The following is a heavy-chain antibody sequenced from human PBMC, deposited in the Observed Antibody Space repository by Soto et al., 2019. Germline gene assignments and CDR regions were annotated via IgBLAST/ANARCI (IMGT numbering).Heavy chain of an antibody. D-gene: IGHD6-13*01. J-gene: IGHJ5*02. Sequence: SETLSLTCTLSGGSISLYHWRWIRQPPGKGLEWIGYIYYSGSTNYNPSLKSRVTISVDTSKNQFSLKLSSVTAADTAVYYCARLRGYSSSLFDPWGQGTLVTVS. CDR1: GGSISLYH. CDR3: ARLRGYSSSLFDP. V-gene: IGHV4-59*08. CDR2: IYYSGST.